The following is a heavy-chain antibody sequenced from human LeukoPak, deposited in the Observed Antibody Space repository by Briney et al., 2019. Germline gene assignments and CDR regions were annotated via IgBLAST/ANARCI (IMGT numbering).Heavy chain of an antibody. CDR1: GDSISSYY. CDR3: ARDLQSGPPVG. V-gene: IGHV4-59*01. CDR2: TYYSGST. D-gene: IGHD3-16*01. J-gene: IGHJ4*02. Sequence: SETLSLTCTVSGDSISSYYWSWIRQPPGKGLEWIGYTYYSGSTNYNPSLKSRVTISVDTSKDQFSLKLSSVTPADTAVYYCARDLQSGPPVGWGQGTLVTVSS.